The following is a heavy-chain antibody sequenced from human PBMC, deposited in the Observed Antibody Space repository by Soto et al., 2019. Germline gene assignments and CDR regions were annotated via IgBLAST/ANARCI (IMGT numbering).Heavy chain of an antibody. CDR3: PNGLEYYDFWFGYSYYYGMDV. V-gene: IGHV3-30*18. J-gene: IGHJ6*02. CDR2: ISYDGSNK. CDR1: GFTFSSYG. Sequence: GGSLRLSCAASGFTFSSYGMHWVRQAPGKGLEWVAVISYDGSNKYYADSVQGRFTISRDNSKNTLYLQMNSLRAEDTAVYYCPNGLEYYDFWFGYSYYYGMDVWGPGTTVTVFS. D-gene: IGHD3-3*01.